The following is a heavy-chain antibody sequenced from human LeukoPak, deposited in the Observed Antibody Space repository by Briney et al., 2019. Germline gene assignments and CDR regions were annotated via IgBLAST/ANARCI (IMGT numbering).Heavy chain of an antibody. CDR3: ARVGGYDFWSGYWDY. J-gene: IGHJ4*02. CDR2: IYYSGST. D-gene: IGHD3-3*01. Sequence: SETLSLTCTVSGGSISSYYWSWIRQPPGKGLEWIGYIYYSGSTNYNPSLKSRVTISVDTSKNQFSLKLSSVTAADTAVYYCARVGGYDFWSGYWDYWGQGTLVTASS. V-gene: IGHV4-59*01. CDR1: GGSISSYY.